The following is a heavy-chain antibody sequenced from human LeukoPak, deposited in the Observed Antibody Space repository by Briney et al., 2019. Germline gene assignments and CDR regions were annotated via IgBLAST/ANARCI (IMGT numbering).Heavy chain of an antibody. Sequence: PGGSLRLSCAASGFTVSSNYMSWVRQAPGKGLEWVSVIYSGGSTYYADSVKGRFTISRDNSKNTLYLQMNSLRAEDTAVYYCARDLTLESGWYDESDYWGQGTLVTVSS. CDR2: IYSGGST. CDR1: GFTVSSNY. V-gene: IGHV3-66*01. J-gene: IGHJ4*02. D-gene: IGHD6-19*01. CDR3: ARDLTLESGWYDESDY.